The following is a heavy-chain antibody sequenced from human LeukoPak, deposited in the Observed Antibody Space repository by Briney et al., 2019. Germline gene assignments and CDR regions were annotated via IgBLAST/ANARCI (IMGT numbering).Heavy chain of an antibody. D-gene: IGHD2-2*01. Sequence: SETLSLTCAVYGGSFSGYYWSWIRQPPGKGLEWIGEINHSGSTNYNPSLKSRVTISVDTSKNQFSLKLSSVTAADTAVYYRARGRGGVVVPAASYYFDYWGQGTLVTVSS. V-gene: IGHV4-34*01. CDR1: GGSFSGYY. CDR3: ARGRGGVVVPAASYYFDY. CDR2: INHSGST. J-gene: IGHJ4*02.